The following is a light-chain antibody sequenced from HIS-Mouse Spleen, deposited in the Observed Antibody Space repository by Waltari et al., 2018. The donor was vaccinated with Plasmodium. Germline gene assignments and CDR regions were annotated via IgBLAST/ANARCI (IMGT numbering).Light chain of an antibody. Sequence: EIVMTQSPATLSVSPGERATLSCRASQSVSSNLAWYQQKPGQAPRLLIYCASTRATGIPARFSGSGSGTAFTLTISSLQSEDFAVYYCQQYNNWSFTFGPGTKVDIK. V-gene: IGKV3-15*01. CDR1: QSVSSN. CDR2: CAS. J-gene: IGKJ3*01. CDR3: QQYNNWSFT.